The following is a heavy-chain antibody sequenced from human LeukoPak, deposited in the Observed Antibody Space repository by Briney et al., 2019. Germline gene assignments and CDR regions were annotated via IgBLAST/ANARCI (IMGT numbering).Heavy chain of an antibody. CDR1: GGSISSYY. J-gene: IGHJ4*02. CDR3: ARCGAAAVDY. D-gene: IGHD6-13*01. CDR2: IYYSGST. V-gene: IGHV4-59*06. Sequence: SETLSLTCTVSGGSISSYYWSWIRQPAGKGLEWIGRIYYSGSTYYNPSLKSRVTISVDTSKNQFSLKLSSVTAADTAVYYCARCGAAAVDYWGQGTLVTVSS.